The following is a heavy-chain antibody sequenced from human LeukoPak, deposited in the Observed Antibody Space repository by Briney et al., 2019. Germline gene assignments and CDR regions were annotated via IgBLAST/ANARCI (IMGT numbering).Heavy chain of an antibody. V-gene: IGHV4-59*01. D-gene: IGHD3-22*01. CDR1: GGSISSYY. J-gene: IGHJ3*02. CDR3: ARDSSGPEYDAFDI. Sequence: SETLSLTCTVSGGSISSYYWSWIRQPPGKGLEWIGYIYYSGSTNYNPSLKSRVTISVDTFKNQFSLKLSSVTAADTAVYYCARDSSGPEYDAFDIWGQGTMVTVSS. CDR2: IYYSGST.